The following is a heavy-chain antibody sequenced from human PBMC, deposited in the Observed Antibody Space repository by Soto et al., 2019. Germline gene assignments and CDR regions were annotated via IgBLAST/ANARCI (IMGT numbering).Heavy chain of an antibody. CDR3: AKDFRGFGELSGWFDT. Sequence: EVRLLESGGGMAQPGGSLRLSCAASGFIFSSYAMTWVRRAPGKGLEWVSGVSGSGDATDYADSVRGRFTISRDNSKNTLHLQMNTLRAEDTAVYYCAKDFRGFGELSGWFDTWGQGTLVTVSS. CDR1: GFIFSSYA. CDR2: VSGSGDAT. J-gene: IGHJ5*02. V-gene: IGHV3-23*01. D-gene: IGHD3-10*01.